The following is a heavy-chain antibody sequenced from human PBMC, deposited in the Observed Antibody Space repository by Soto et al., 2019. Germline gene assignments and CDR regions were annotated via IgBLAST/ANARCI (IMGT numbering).Heavy chain of an antibody. CDR3: ARGSDFWSGYDLTIPSDP. Sequence: ASVKVSCKASGYTFTSYGISWVRQAPGQGLEWMGWISAYNGNTNYAQKLQGRVTMTTDTSTSTAYMELRSLRSDDTAVYYCARGSDFWSGYDLTIPSDPWGQGTLVTVSS. CDR1: GYTFTSYG. V-gene: IGHV1-18*01. J-gene: IGHJ5*02. D-gene: IGHD3-3*01. CDR2: ISAYNGNT.